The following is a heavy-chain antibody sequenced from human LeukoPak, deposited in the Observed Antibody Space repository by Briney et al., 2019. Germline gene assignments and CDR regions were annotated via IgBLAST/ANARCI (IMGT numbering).Heavy chain of an antibody. CDR1: GYTFTSYY. J-gene: IGHJ4*02. D-gene: IGHD2/OR15-2a*01. CDR2: INPVGGNT. CDR3: ARSSSYSWFYFFEH. Sequence: ASVKVSCKASGYTFTSYYMHWVRQAPGQGLEWMGIINPVGGNTNYTQTFQGRVTMTRDTSTSTVYMDLSSLRSEDTAVYYCARSSSYSWFYFFEHWGQGTLVTVSS. V-gene: IGHV1-46*01.